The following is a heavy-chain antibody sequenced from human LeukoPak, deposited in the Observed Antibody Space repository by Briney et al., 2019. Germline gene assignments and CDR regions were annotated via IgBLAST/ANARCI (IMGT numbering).Heavy chain of an antibody. J-gene: IGHJ3*02. D-gene: IGHD6-19*01. CDR1: GFTFGSYT. Sequence: GGSLRLSCAASGFTFGSYTMDWVRQAPGKGLEWVSYISTSSESIHYADSVEGRFTISRDNAKNSLFLQMNSLRAEDTAMYYCARDRDDKGWVPGDIWGQGTMVTVSS. CDR3: ARDRDDKGWVPGDI. CDR2: ISTSSESI. V-gene: IGHV3-48*01.